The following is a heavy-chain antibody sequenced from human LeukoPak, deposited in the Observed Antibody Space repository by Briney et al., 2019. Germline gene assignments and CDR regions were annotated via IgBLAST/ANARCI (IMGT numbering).Heavy chain of an antibody. Sequence: GGSLRLSCSASGFTFSSFAMTWVRQAPGKGLEWVASISGSGVSTYHADSVKGRFTISRDNSRNTLYLQMNSLRAEDTAVFYCAKVRYMNSWYREIDYWGQGTLVTASS. J-gene: IGHJ4*02. D-gene: IGHD6-13*01. CDR1: GFTFSSFA. V-gene: IGHV3-23*01. CDR3: AKVRYMNSWYREIDY. CDR2: ISGSGVST.